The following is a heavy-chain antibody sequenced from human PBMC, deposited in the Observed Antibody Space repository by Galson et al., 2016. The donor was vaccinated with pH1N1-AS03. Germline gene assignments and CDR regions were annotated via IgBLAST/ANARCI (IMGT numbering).Heavy chain of an antibody. CDR1: GDSVSGGTYY. J-gene: IGHJ4*02. CDR2: IYYTGIT. CDR3: ARNGVLTGYHATGRERVDY. Sequence: ETLSLTCTVSGDSVSGGTYYWTWIRQPPGKGLEWIGYIYYTGITNYNPSLESRLTISIDRSKNQISLTLGSVTAADTAMYYCARNGVLTGYHATGRERVDYWGQGTLVIVSS. D-gene: IGHD3-9*01. V-gene: IGHV4-61*01.